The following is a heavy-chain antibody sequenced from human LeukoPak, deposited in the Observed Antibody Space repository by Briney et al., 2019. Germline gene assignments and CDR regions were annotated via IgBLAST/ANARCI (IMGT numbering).Heavy chain of an antibody. J-gene: IGHJ4*02. Sequence: EASVKVSCKVSGYTLTELSMHWVRQAPGKGLEWMGGLDPEDGETIYAQKFQGRVTMTEDTSTDTAYMELSSLRSEDTAVYYCATAKIQWLVRYYLDYWGQGTLVTVSS. CDR1: GYTLTELS. CDR2: LDPEDGET. CDR3: ATAKIQWLVRYYLDY. D-gene: IGHD6-19*01. V-gene: IGHV1-24*01.